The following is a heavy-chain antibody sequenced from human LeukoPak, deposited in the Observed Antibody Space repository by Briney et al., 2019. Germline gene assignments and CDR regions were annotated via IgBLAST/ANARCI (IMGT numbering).Heavy chain of an antibody. CDR1: GFTFSNYD. V-gene: IGHV3-23*01. Sequence: GGSLRLSCAASGFTFSNYDISWVRQAPGKGLEWVSAITGNGDTTYYADSVKGLFTISRDNSKNSLYLQMNSPRAEDTAIYYCAKHNYRTHDFWGPGTLVTVSS. D-gene: IGHD5-24*01. CDR3: AKHNYRTHDF. J-gene: IGHJ4*02. CDR2: ITGNGDTT.